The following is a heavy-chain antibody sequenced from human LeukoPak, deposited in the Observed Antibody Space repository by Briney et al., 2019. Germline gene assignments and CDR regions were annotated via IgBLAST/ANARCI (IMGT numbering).Heavy chain of an antibody. D-gene: IGHD6-13*01. Sequence: GRSLRLSCAASGLTFDDYAMHWVRQAPGKGLEWVSGISWNSGNIGYADSVKGRFTISRDNAKNSLYLQMNSLRVEDTAVYYCAKDIDPRIAAGGTNAFDIWGQGTLVTVSS. V-gene: IGHV3-9*01. CDR1: GLTFDDYA. J-gene: IGHJ3*02. CDR3: AKDIDPRIAAGGTNAFDI. CDR2: ISWNSGNI.